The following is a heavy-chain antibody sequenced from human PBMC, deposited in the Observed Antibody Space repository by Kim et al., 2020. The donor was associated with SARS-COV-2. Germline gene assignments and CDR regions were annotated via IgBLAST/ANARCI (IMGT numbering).Heavy chain of an antibody. V-gene: IGHV3-53*01. J-gene: IGHJ4*02. CDR3: ATGSVSGFYWACDN. Sequence: GGSLRLSCAASGLIVNAHWMTWVRQAPGKALEWISLTFMGGETYYGDSAKGRITISRDISRNTLSLQMNSLRPEDTAIYYCATGSVSGFYWACDNWGQGTLVRVSS. CDR2: TFMGGET. CDR1: GLIVNAHW. D-gene: IGHD3-3*01.